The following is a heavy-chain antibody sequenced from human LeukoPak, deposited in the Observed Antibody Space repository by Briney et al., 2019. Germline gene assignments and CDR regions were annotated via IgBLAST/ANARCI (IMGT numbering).Heavy chain of an antibody. CDR2: INPSGGST. D-gene: IGHD3-22*01. V-gene: IGHV1-46*01. J-gene: IGHJ4*02. CDR1: GYTFTSYY. CDR3: ARQFTYDSSGFYSFDY. Sequence: ASVKVSCKASGYTFTSYYIHWVRQAPGQGLEWMGIINPSGGSTSYAQKFQGRVTMTRDTSTSTVYMELSSLRSEDTAVYYCARQFTYDSSGFYSFDYWGQGTLVTVSP.